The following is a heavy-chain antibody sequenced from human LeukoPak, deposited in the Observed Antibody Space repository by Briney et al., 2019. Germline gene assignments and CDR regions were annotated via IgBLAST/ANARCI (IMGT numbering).Heavy chain of an antibody. D-gene: IGHD3-10*01. Sequence: GGSLRLSCAASGFTFSDYNMKWVRQAPGKGLEWVSSISSSSSYIYDADSVKGRFTISRDNAKKSVYLQMNSLRAEDTAVYYCARGYYGSGSGYNYYMDVWGKGTTVTVSS. J-gene: IGHJ6*03. CDR3: ARGYYGSGSGYNYYMDV. CDR1: GFTFSDYN. CDR2: ISSSSSYI. V-gene: IGHV3-21*01.